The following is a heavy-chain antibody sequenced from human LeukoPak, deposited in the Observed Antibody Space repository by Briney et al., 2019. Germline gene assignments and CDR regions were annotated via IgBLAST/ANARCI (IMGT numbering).Heavy chain of an antibody. Sequence: ASVKVSCKASGYTFTSYYMHWVRQAPGQGLEWTGIINPSGGSTSYAQKFQGRVTMTRDTSTSTVYMELSSLRSEDTAVYYCARGRIAAAGTRPFPFDYWGQGTLVTVSS. CDR3: ARGRIAAAGTRPFPFDY. CDR1: GYTFTSYY. J-gene: IGHJ4*02. V-gene: IGHV1-46*01. CDR2: INPSGGST. D-gene: IGHD6-13*01.